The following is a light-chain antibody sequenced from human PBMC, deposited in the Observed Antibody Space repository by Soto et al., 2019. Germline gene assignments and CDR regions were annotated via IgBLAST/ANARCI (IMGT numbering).Light chain of an antibody. V-gene: IGKV1-5*03. J-gene: IGKJ1*01. CDR2: KAP. Sequence: DIQMTQSPSTLSASVGDRVTITCRASQNINSWLAWYQQKPGEAPKLLIYKAPSLGSEVPSRFSGSGSGTEFTLTISSLQPDDFATYYCQQYSSYQWTFGQGTRVEIK. CDR3: QQYSSYQWT. CDR1: QNINSW.